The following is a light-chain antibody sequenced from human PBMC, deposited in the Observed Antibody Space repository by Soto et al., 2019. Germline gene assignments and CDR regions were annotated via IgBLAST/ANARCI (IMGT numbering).Light chain of an antibody. CDR3: AAWDDSLNAVV. V-gene: IGLV1-44*01. Sequence: QSVLTQSPSASGTPGQRVTISCSGSSSNIGSNTVNWYQQLPGAAPKLLIFSSNQRPSGVPDRFSGSKSGTSASLAISGLQSEDEADYYCAAWDDSLNAVVFGGGTQLTVL. CDR2: SSN. J-gene: IGLJ2*01. CDR1: SSNIGSNT.